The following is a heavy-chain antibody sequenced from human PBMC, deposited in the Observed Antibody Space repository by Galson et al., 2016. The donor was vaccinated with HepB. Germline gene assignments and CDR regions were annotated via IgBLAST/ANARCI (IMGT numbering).Heavy chain of an antibody. V-gene: IGHV3-23*01. J-gene: IGHJ3*01. Sequence: SLRLSCAASRFTFSSYGMSWVRQAPGKGLEWVSGINASGTSTHYADSVKGRFSISRDNSKTTLYLQMNSLRAEDTALYYCARDQRWLQFGKDAFDLWGQGTFVIVSS. CDR1: RFTFSSYG. CDR3: ARDQRWLQFGKDAFDL. CDR2: INASGTST. D-gene: IGHD5-24*01.